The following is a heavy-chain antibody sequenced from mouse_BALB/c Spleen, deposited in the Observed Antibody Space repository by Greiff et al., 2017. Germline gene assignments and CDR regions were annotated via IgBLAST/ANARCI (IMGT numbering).Heavy chain of an antibody. J-gene: IGHJ2*01. D-gene: IGHD1-1*01. Sequence: VQLQQSGPGLVPPSQSLSITCTVSGLSLTSYGVHWVRQPPGKGLEWLGVIWSGGSTDYNAALKSRLSISKDNSKSQVFLKMNSLQTDNTAMNYCCARAGDYDYFDYWGQGTTLTVSS. V-gene: IGHV2-4*02. CDR3: CARAGDYDYFDY. CDR2: IWSGGST. CDR1: GLSLTSYG.